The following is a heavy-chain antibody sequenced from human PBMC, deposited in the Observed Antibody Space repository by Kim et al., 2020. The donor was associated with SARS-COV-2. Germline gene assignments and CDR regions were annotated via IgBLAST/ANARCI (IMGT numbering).Heavy chain of an antibody. CDR2: MYYSGGT. V-gene: IGHV4-30-2*01. CDR1: GASISSRDYS. CDR3: ARDHLNGDTVVAFDI. D-gene: IGHD2-15*01. J-gene: IGHJ3*02. Sequence: SETLSLTCAVSGASISSRDYSWSWIRQPPGKGLEWIGCMYYSGGTYYNPSLKSRVTISVDGSKNQFSLKLTSVTAADTAVYYCARDHLNGDTVVAFDIWG.